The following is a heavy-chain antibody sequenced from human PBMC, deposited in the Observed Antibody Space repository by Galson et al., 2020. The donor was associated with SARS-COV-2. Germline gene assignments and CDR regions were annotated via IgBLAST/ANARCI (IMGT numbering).Heavy chain of an antibody. CDR1: GFSFNFYG. CDR3: AKDQWSGSYSPCDY. V-gene: IGHV3-30*02. CDR2: IRNTGTNK. D-gene: IGHD1-26*01. Sequence: GGSLRLSCAASGFSFNFYGMHWVRQAPGKGLEWVAFIRNTGTNKYYADSVKGRFTISRDDSKNTVYLQMDSVRPEDTALYYCAKDQWSGSYSPCDYWGQGTLVTVSS. J-gene: IGHJ4*02.